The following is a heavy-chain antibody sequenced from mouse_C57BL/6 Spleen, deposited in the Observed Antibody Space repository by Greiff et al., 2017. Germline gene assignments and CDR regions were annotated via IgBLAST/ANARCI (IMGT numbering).Heavy chain of an antibody. CDR2: IWTGGGT. CDR1: GFSLTSYA. V-gene: IGHV2-9-1*01. Sequence: VKLMESGPGLVAPSQSLSITCTVSGFSLTSYAISWVRQPPGKGLEWLGVIWTGGGTNYNSALKSRLSISKDNSKSQVFLKMNSLQTDDTARYYCAGYGSSYDYAMDYWGQGTSVTVSS. CDR3: AGYGSSYDYAMDY. J-gene: IGHJ4*01. D-gene: IGHD1-1*01.